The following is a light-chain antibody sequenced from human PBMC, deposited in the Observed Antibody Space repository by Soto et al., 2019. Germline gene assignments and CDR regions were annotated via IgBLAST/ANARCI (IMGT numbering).Light chain of an antibody. CDR3: QHLNGYPVT. Sequence: DTQMTQSPSSLSASVGDRVTITCQASQDISQYLNWYQHKPGKAPKLLIYAASNLETGVPSRFSGSGSATDFTFTISSLQPEDIATYYCQHLNGYPVTFGQGTRLDIK. J-gene: IGKJ5*01. CDR2: AAS. V-gene: IGKV1-33*01. CDR1: QDISQY.